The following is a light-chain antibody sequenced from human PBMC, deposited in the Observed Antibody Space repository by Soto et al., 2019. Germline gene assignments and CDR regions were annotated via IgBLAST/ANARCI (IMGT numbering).Light chain of an antibody. CDR1: SSNIGAGYD. CDR2: GNS. J-gene: IGLJ3*02. V-gene: IGLV1-40*01. CDR3: QSYDRSLSGSV. Sequence: QSALTQPPSVSGAPGQRVTISCTGSSSNIGAGYDVHWYQQLPGTAPKLLIYGNSNRPSGVPDRFSGSKSGTSASLAITGLPAEDEADYYCQSYDRSLSGSVFGGGTKLTVL.